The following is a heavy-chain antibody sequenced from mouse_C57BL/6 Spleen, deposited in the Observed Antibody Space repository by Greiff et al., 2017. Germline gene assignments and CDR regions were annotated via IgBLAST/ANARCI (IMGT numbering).Heavy chain of an antibody. CDR3: ARTLITTVVATDYFDY. V-gene: IGHV1-9*01. CDR2: ILPGSGST. D-gene: IGHD1-1*01. CDR1: GYTFTGYW. J-gene: IGHJ2*01. Sequence: VHLVESGAELMKPGASVKLSCKATGYTFTGYWIEWVKQRPGHGLEWIGEILPGSGSTNYNEKFKGKATFTADTSSNTAYMQLSSLTTEDSAIYYCARTLITTVVATDYFDYWGQGTTLTVSS.